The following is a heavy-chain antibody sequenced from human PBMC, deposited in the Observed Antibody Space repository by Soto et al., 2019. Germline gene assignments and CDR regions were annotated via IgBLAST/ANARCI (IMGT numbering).Heavy chain of an antibody. CDR3: AKDRGYPLYYYYGMDV. CDR2: ISGSGGST. CDR1: GFTFSSYA. V-gene: IGHV3-23*01. D-gene: IGHD3-10*01. J-gene: IGHJ6*02. Sequence: GGSLRLSCAASGFTFSSYAMSWVRQAPGKGLEWVSAISGSGGSTYYADSVKGRFTISRDNSKNTLYLQMNSLRAEDTAVYYCAKDRGYPLYYYYGMDVWGQGTTVTVSS.